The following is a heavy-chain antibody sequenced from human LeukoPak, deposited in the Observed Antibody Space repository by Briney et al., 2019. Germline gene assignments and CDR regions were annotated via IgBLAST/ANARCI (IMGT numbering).Heavy chain of an antibody. CDR1: GFTFSSYW. CDR3: AKDIGYSGTLDY. V-gene: IGHV3-74*01. J-gene: IGHJ4*02. CDR2: INSDGSST. D-gene: IGHD1-26*01. Sequence: GGSLRLSCAASGFTFSSYWMHWVRQAPGKGLVWVSRINSDGSSTSYADSVKGRFTISRDNSKNSLYLQMNSLRTEDTALYYCAKDIGYSGTLDYWGQGTLVTVSS.